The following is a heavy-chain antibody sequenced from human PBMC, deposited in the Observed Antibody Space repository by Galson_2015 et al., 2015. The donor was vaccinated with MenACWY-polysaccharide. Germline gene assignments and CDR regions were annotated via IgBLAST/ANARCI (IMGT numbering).Heavy chain of an antibody. J-gene: IGHJ4*02. CDR2: TYYRSKWYS. V-gene: IGHV6-1*01. Sequence: CAISGDSVSSNSAAWNWIRQSPSRGLEWLGRTYYRSKWYSDYAVSVKSRITINPDTSKNQFSLQLNSVTPEDTAVYYCARGVTFGGVIADFDYWGQGTLVTVSS. D-gene: IGHD3-16*02. CDR3: ARGVTFGGVIADFDY. CDR1: GDSVSSNSAA.